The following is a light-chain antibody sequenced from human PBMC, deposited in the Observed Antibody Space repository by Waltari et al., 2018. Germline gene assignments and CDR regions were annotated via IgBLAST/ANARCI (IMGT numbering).Light chain of an antibody. V-gene: IGKV1-39*01. Sequence: DIQMTQSPSSLSASVGDRVTITCRESQSISSHLNWYQQKPGKAPKLLIYAASSLQSGVPSMFSGSGSGTDFTLTISSLQPEDFATYYCQQSYSTPRTFGQGTKVEIK. J-gene: IGKJ1*01. CDR2: AAS. CDR1: QSISSH. CDR3: QQSYSTPRT.